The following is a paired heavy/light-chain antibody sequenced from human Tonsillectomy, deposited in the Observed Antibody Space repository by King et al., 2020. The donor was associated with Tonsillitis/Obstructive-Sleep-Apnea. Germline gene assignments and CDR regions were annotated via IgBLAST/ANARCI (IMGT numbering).Light chain of an antibody. Sequence: QSALTQPPSASGSPGQSVTISCTGTSSDVGAYNYVSWYQQHPGKAPKLMIYEVSKRPSGVPDRFSGSKSGNTASLTVSGLQAEDEADYFCSSYAGSDNRVYVFGTGTKVTVL. J-gene: IGLJ1*01. V-gene: IGLV2-8*01. CDR2: EVS. CDR1: SSDVGAYNY. CDR3: SSYAGSDNRVYV.
Heavy chain of an antibody. CDR1: GFTFDDYG. J-gene: IGHJ4*02. V-gene: IGHV3-20*04. CDR3: ARDLLGVDNNYYGSGSPDY. Sequence: EVQLVESGGGVVRPGGSLRLSCAGAGFTFDDYGMSWVRQAPGKGLEWVSGINWNGGSIGYADSVKGRFTISRDNAKNSLYLQMDSLRAEDTALYYCARDLLGVDNNYYGSGSPDYWGPGTLVTVSS. CDR2: INWNGGSI. D-gene: IGHD3-10*01.